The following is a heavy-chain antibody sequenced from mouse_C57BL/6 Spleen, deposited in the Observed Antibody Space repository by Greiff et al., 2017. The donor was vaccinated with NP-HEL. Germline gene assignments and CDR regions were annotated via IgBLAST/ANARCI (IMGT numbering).Heavy chain of an antibody. V-gene: IGHV1-64*01. CDR1: GYTFTSYW. Sequence: VQLHQPGAELVKPGASVKLSCKASGYTFTSYWMHWVKQRPGQGLEWIGMIHPNSGSTNYNEKFKSKATLTVDKSSSTAYMQLSSLTSEDSAVYYCAREGDGYLYYAMDYWGQGTSVTVSS. CDR3: AREGDGYLYYAMDY. D-gene: IGHD2-3*01. CDR2: IHPNSGST. J-gene: IGHJ4*01.